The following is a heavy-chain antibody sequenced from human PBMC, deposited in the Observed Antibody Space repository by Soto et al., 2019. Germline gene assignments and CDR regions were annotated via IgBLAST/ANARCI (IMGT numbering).Heavy chain of an antibody. V-gene: IGHV1-69*13. D-gene: IGHD3-16*02. J-gene: IGHJ4*02. CDR3: ARIGGYHGPLDY. CDR2: VIPIFGTA. Sequence: TVKVPCKASGGPFSSYAISWVRQAPGQGSVWMGGVIPIFGTANYAQKFQGRVTITADESTSTAYMELSTLTSEDTAVYYCARIGGYHGPLDYWGQGTPVTVSS. CDR1: GGPFSSYA.